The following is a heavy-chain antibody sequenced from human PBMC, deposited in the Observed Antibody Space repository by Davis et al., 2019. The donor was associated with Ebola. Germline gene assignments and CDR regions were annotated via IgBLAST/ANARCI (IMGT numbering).Heavy chain of an antibody. CDR2: IYYSGST. D-gene: IGHD3-22*01. CDR3: ASRTMIGSRGYFDY. V-gene: IGHV4-39*01. Sequence: SETLSLTCTVSGGSISSGGYYWGWIRQPPGKGLEWIGSIYYSGSTYYNPSLKSRVTISVDTSKNQFSLKLSSVTAADTAVYYCASRTMIGSRGYFDYWGQGTLVTVSS. J-gene: IGHJ4*02. CDR1: GGSISSGGYY.